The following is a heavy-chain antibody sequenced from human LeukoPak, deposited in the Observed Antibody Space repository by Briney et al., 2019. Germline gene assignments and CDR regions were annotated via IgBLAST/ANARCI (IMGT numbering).Heavy chain of an antibody. V-gene: IGHV4-59*01. J-gene: IGHJ4*02. CDR2: IYYSGST. CDR3: ARERWLPKFDY. CDR1: GGSISSYY. Sequence: PSETLSLTCTVSGGSISSYYWSWIRQPPGKGLEWIGYIYYSGSTNYNPSLKSRVTISVDTSKNQFSLKLSSVTAADTAVYYCARERWLPKFDYWGQGTLVTVSS. D-gene: IGHD5-24*01.